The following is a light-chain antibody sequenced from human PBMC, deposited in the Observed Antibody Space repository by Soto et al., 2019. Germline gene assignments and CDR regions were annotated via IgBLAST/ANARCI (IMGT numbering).Light chain of an antibody. Sequence: QSVLTQPPSASGSPGQSLTISCTGTSSDVGAHNYVSWFQQNPGKAPKFMLYDVNKRPSGVPDRFSGSKSGNTASLTVSGLQAEDEADYYCSSYAGGNNWVFGGGTKLTVL. J-gene: IGLJ3*02. CDR2: DVN. CDR3: SSYAGGNNWV. V-gene: IGLV2-8*01. CDR1: SSDVGAHNY.